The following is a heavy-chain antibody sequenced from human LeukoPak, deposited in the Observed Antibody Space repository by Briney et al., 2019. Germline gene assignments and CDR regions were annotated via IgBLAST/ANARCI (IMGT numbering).Heavy chain of an antibody. CDR1: GGTFSSYA. CDR3: ARVGCYDSSVRY. V-gene: IGHV1-69*04. Sequence: ASVKVSCKASGGTFSSYAISWVRQAPGQGLEWMGRIIPILGIANYAQKFQGRVTITADKSTSTAYMELSSLRSEDTAVYYCARVGCYDSSVRYWGQGTLVTVSS. D-gene: IGHD3-22*01. CDR2: IIPILGIA. J-gene: IGHJ4*02.